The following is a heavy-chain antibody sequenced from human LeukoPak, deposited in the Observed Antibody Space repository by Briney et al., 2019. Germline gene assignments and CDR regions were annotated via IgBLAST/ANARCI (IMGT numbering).Heavy chain of an antibody. CDR2: FDPEDGET. CDR3: YSSSADFDY. D-gene: IGHD6-6*01. V-gene: IGHV1-24*01. CDR1: GYTFSCYY. J-gene: IGHJ4*02. Sequence: ASVKVSCKASGYTFSCYYMHWVRQAPGQGLEWMGGFDPEDGETIYAQKFQGRVTMTEDTSTDTAYMELSSLRSEDTAVYYCYSSSADFDYWGQGTLVTVSS.